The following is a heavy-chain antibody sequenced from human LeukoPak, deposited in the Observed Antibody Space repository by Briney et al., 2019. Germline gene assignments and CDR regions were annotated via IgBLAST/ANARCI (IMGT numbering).Heavy chain of an antibody. Sequence: GGSLRLSCAASGFTFSDYYMSWIRQAPGGGLERVSYISSSGSTIYYADSVKGRFTISRDNAKNSLYLQMNSLRAEDTAVYYCARDFRVVRGVIITDNWFDPWGQGTLVTVSS. D-gene: IGHD3-10*01. V-gene: IGHV3-11*01. CDR2: ISSSGSTI. CDR1: GFTFSDYY. J-gene: IGHJ5*02. CDR3: ARDFRVVRGVIITDNWFDP.